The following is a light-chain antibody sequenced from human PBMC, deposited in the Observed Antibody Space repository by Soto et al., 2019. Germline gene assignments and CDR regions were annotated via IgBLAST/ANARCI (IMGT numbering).Light chain of an antibody. J-gene: IGKJ4*01. CDR1: QTVNTW. Sequence: DIQLTQSPSTLSASVGERVTITCRASQTVNTWLAWYQHKPGNAPKLLIYDASVLETGVPSRFSGFSSGTEFTLTSSSLQPDDFATYFCQPYNWSSPEALTFGGGDKVEL. V-gene: IGKV1-5*01. CDR2: DAS. CDR3: QPYNWSSPEALT.